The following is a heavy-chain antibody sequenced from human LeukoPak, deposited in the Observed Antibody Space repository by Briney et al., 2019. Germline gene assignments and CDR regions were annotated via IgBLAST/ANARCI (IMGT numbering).Heavy chain of an antibody. CDR1: GFTFSDYY. J-gene: IGHJ6*02. D-gene: IGHD3-3*01. Sequence: GGSLRLSCAASGFTFSDYYMSWIRQAPGKGLEWVSYISSSGSTIYYAGSVKGRFTISRDNAKNSLYLQMNSLRAEDTAVYYCARARITIFGVVINPYYYYGMDVWGQGTTVTVSS. CDR3: ARARITIFGVVINPYYYYGMDV. CDR2: ISSSGSTI. V-gene: IGHV3-11*01.